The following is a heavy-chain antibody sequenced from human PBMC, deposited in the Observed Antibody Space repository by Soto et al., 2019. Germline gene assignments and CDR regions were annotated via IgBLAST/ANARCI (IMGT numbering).Heavy chain of an antibody. CDR1: DDSLTTNKYA. Sequence: QVQLQESGPGLVKPSQTLSLTCTVSDDSLTTNKYAWTWIRQNPEKGMEWIGYVYSNGNTRSSRSLQSRVSMSVDTSKSHFSLRLSSVTAADTAVYFCARSSYFRPSGSYYFVSWGQGTLVTVSS. CDR3: ARSSYFRPSGSYYFVS. J-gene: IGHJ4*02. V-gene: IGHV4-31*03. CDR2: VYSNGNT. D-gene: IGHD3-10*01.